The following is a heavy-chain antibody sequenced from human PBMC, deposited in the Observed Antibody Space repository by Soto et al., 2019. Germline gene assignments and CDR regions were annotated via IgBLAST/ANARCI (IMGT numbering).Heavy chain of an antibody. CDR2: TFLADSDA. CDR1: GCSLSYQW. V-gene: IGHV5-51*01. Sequence: GSLKISFQASGCSLSYQWLDLERHTPGKGLEGNGFTFLADSDARYSPAFQGQLTMTADRSSTYLQWSSMKASDPGIYYCARRRGQCSDGVCLSWWFDPWGQGTRVTVSS. D-gene: IGHD2-21*02. J-gene: IGHJ5*02. CDR3: ARRRGQCSDGVCLSWWFDP.